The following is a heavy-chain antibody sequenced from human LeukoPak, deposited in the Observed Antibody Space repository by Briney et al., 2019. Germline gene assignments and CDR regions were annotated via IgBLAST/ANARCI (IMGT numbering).Heavy chain of an antibody. CDR3: ASPIYSSSWYSGMDV. CDR2: IWYGGSNK. Sequence: PGGSLRLSCAASGFTFSSYGMHWVRQAPGKGLEWVAVIWYGGSNKYYADSVKGRFTISRDNSKNTLYLQMNSLRAEDTAVYYCASPIYSSSWYSGMDVWGKGTTVTVSS. CDR1: GFTFSSYG. D-gene: IGHD6-13*01. J-gene: IGHJ6*04. V-gene: IGHV3-33*08.